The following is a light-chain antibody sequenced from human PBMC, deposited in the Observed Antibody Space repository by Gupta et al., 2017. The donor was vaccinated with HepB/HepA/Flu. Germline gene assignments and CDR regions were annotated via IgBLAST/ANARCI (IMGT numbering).Light chain of an antibody. CDR3: QTWGAGIPV. Sequence: QLVLTQSPSASASLGASVKLTCTLSSGHSRYTIAWHQQQPAKGPRYLMKLNSDGSHTTGDATRDRFSGSSSGAERYPTISSRQAEDEDYYYCQTWGAGIPVFGGGTKLTVL. J-gene: IGLJ3*02. CDR2: LNSDGSH. CDR1: SGHSRYT. V-gene: IGLV4-69*01.